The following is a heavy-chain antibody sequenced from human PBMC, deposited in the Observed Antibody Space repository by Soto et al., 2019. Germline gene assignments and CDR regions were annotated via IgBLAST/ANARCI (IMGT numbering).Heavy chain of an antibody. V-gene: IGHV1-18*01. D-gene: IGHD5-18*01. CDR1: GYTFTSYG. Sequence: QVQLVQSGAEVKKPGASVKVSCKASGYTFTSYGISWVRQAPGQGLEWMGWISAYNGNTNYAQKLQGRVTMTTDTSPSTPYMERRSLRADDTAVYYCARDGVDTATGYYYGMDVWGQGTTVTVSS. CDR2: ISAYNGNT. CDR3: ARDGVDTATGYYYGMDV. J-gene: IGHJ6*02.